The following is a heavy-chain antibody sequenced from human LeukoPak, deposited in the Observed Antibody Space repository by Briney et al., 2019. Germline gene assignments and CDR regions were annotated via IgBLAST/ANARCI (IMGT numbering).Heavy chain of an antibody. CDR2: ISYDGSDK. CDR3: AKAEYSSSWYLFDY. J-gene: IGHJ4*02. CDR1: GFTFSSYG. Sequence: GGSLRLSCAASGFTFSSYGMHWVRQAPGKGLEWVAVISYDGSDKYYADSVKGRFTISRDNSKNTLYLQMNSLRAEDTAVYYCAKAEYSSSWYLFDYWGQGTLVTVSS. D-gene: IGHD6-13*01. V-gene: IGHV3-30*18.